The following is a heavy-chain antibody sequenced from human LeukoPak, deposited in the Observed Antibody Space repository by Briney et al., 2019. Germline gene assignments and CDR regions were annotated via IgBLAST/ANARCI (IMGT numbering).Heavy chain of an antibody. V-gene: IGHV4-39*07. D-gene: IGHD3-22*01. Sequence: SETLSLTCTVSGASISTSNYYWGWLRQPPGMGLEWIGSIYYTGSTYYNTSLKSRVTISVDTSKNQFSLKLSSVTAADTAVYYCARANYYDSSGYSRGAFDIWGQGTMVTVSS. CDR1: GASISTSNYY. CDR2: IYYTGST. J-gene: IGHJ3*02. CDR3: ARANYYDSSGYSRGAFDI.